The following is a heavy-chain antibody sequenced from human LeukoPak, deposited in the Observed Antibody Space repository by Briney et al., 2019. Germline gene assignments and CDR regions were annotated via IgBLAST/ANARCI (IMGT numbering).Heavy chain of an antibody. D-gene: IGHD1-26*01. Sequence: ASVKVSCKASGYTFTGYYMHWLRQAPGQGLEWMGWINPNSGSTNYAQKFQGRVTMTRDTSISTAYMELSRLRSDDTAVYYCARGRVSYWELLAFDIWGQGTMVTVSS. CDR3: ARGRVSYWELLAFDI. CDR2: INPNSGST. CDR1: GYTFTGYY. J-gene: IGHJ3*02. V-gene: IGHV1-2*02.